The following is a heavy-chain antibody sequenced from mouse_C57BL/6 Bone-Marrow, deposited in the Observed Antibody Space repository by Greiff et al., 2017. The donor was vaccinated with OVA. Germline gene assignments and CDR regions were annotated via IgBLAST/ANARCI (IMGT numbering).Heavy chain of an antibody. CDR1: GFTFSSYA. Sequence: EVMLVESGGGLVKPGGSLKLSCAASGFTFSSYAMSWVRQTPEKRLEWVATISDGGSYTYYPDNVKGRFTISRDNAKNNLYLQMSHLKSEDTAMYYCAREENGSWRFAYWGQGTLVTVSA. V-gene: IGHV5-4*01. D-gene: IGHD2-2*01. J-gene: IGHJ3*01. CDR2: ISDGGSYT. CDR3: AREENGSWRFAY.